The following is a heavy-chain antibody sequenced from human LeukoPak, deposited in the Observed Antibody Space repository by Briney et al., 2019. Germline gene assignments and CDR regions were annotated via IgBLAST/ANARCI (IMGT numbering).Heavy chain of an antibody. Sequence: GGSLRLSCAVSGITLSNYGMSWVRQAPGKGLEWVSAISGSGGSTYYADSVKGRFTISRDNSKNTLYLQMNSLRAEDTAVYYCAKDRWEWFGELPNDYWGQGTLVTVSS. V-gene: IGHV3-23*01. J-gene: IGHJ4*02. CDR1: GITLSNYG. D-gene: IGHD3-10*01. CDR2: ISGSGGST. CDR3: AKDRWEWFGELPNDY.